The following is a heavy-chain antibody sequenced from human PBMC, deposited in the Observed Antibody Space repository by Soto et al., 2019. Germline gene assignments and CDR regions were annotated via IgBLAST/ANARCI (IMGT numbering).Heavy chain of an antibody. CDR3: ARVRGIAARIVAGYYFDY. V-gene: IGHV4-59*01. CDR2: IYYSGST. D-gene: IGHD6-13*01. CDR1: GGSISSYY. J-gene: IGHJ4*02. Sequence: KPSETLSLTCTVSGGSISSYYWSWIRQPPGKGLEWIGYIYYSGSTNYNPSLKSRVTISVDTSKNQFSLKLSSVTAADTAVYYCARVRGIAARIVAGYYFDYWGQGTLVTVS.